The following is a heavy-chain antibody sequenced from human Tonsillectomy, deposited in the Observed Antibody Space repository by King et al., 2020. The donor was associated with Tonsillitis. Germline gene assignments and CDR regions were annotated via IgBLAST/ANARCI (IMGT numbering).Heavy chain of an antibody. CDR3: ARAVLLATSETFFDY. CDR1: GGSMNTGGFT. D-gene: IGHD5-12*01. J-gene: IGHJ4*02. V-gene: IGHV4-30-2*01. Sequence: QLQESGSGLVKPSQTLSLTCAVSGGSMNTGGFTWSWIRQPPGKGLEWIGYISHSGSTYYNPSLRSRVAISLDRSKNQFSLKLTSVTAADTAVYYCARAVLLATSETFFDYWGQGTLVTVSS. CDR2: ISHSGST.